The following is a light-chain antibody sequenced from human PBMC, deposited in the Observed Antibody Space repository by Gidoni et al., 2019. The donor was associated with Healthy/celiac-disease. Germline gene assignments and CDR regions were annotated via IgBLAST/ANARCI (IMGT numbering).Light chain of an antibody. V-gene: IGKV3-20*01. CDR2: GAS. J-gene: IGKJ2*01. CDR3: QQYGSSPGDT. Sequence: EIVLTQSPGTLSLSPWERATLSCRASQSVSSSYLAWYQQKPGQAPRLLIYGASSRATGIPDRFSGSGSGTDFTLTISRLEPEDFAVYYCQQYGSSPGDTFGQXTKLEIK. CDR1: QSVSSSY.